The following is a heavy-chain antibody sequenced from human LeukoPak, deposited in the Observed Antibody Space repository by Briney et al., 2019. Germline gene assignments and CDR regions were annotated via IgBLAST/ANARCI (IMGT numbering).Heavy chain of an antibody. Sequence: ASVKVSCKASGGTFSSYAISWVRQAPGQGLEWMGGIISIFGTANYAQKFQGRVTITTDESTSTAYMELSSLRSEDTAVYYCARDWGSYYDSSGDLDYWGQGTLVTVSS. J-gene: IGHJ4*02. CDR3: ARDWGSYYDSSGDLDY. CDR2: IISIFGTA. CDR1: GGTFSSYA. V-gene: IGHV1-69*05. D-gene: IGHD3-22*01.